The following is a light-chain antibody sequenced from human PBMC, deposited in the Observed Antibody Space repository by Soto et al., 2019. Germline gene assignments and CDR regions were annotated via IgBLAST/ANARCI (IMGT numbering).Light chain of an antibody. Sequence: EIVMTQSPATLSVSPGERATLSCGASQSVRSNLAWYQQKPGQAPRLLIYGASTRATGIPARFSGSGSGTEFTLTISSLQSEDFALYYCQQYNTFPSPTFGGGTKVEIK. CDR1: QSVRSN. CDR3: QQYNTFPSPT. CDR2: GAS. V-gene: IGKV3-15*01. J-gene: IGKJ4*01.